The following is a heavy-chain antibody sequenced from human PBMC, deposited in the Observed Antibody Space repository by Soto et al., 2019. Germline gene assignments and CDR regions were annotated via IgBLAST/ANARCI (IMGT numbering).Heavy chain of an antibody. J-gene: IGHJ4*02. Sequence: QVQLQESGPGLVKPSETLSLTCTVSGGSVSSSSFYWSWIRQPPGKGLEWIGYIYYSGSTDYNPSLKSRVTMSLDKSKNQFSLKLNSVTAADTAVYFCARAGSYRYFDYWGQGTLVTVSS. D-gene: IGHD3-10*01. CDR2: IYYSGST. CDR1: GGSVSSSSFY. CDR3: ARAGSYRYFDY. V-gene: IGHV4-61*01.